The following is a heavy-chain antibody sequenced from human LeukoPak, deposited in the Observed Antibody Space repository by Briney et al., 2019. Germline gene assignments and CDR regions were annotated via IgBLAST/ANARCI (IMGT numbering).Heavy chain of an antibody. V-gene: IGHV1-2*02. Sequence: ASVKVSCKASGYTFTGYYMHWVRQAPGQGLEWMGWINPNSGGTNYAQKFQGRVTMTRDTSISTAYMELSRLRSDDTAVYYCAREVGGPSTSRYYYYGMDVRGQGTTVTVSS. CDR3: AREVGGPSTSRYYYYGMDV. D-gene: IGHD2-2*01. CDR1: GYTFTGYY. CDR2: INPNSGGT. J-gene: IGHJ6*02.